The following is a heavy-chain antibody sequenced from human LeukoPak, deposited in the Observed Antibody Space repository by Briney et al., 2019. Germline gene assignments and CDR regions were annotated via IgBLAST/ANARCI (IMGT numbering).Heavy chain of an antibody. Sequence: PSETLSLTCTVSGVSISSGGYYWSWLRQHPGKGLEWIGYIYYSGSTYYNPSLKSRVTISVDTSKNQFSLKLSSVTAADTAVYYCARSPYSGYDFDYWGQGTLDTVSS. CDR2: IYYSGST. V-gene: IGHV4-31*03. D-gene: IGHD5-12*01. CDR3: ARSPYSGYDFDY. J-gene: IGHJ4*02. CDR1: GVSISSGGYY.